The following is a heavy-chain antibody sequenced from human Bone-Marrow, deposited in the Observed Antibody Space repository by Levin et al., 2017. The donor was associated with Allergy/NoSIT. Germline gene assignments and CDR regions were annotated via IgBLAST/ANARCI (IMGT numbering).Heavy chain of an antibody. J-gene: IGHJ4*02. CDR1: GGSYSEYY. Sequence: AGGSLRLSCSFYGGSYSEYYWTWIRQPPGKGLECIGEINHAGSTNYNPSFKSRVIMSKDTSKNQFSLKLRSVTAADTAVYYCAISYGDSGWNWGQGALVTVSS. CDR3: AISYGDSGWN. V-gene: IGHV4-34*01. CDR2: INHAGST. D-gene: IGHD4-17*01.